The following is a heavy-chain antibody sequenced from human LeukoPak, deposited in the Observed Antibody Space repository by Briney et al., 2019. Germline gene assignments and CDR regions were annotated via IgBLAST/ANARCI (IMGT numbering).Heavy chain of an antibody. Sequence: SETLSLTCTVSGGSISSYYWTWIRQPPGKGLEWIGYIFYSGSTNYNPSLKSRVTISVDTSKNQFSLKLSSVTAADTAVYYCARWGQYYYGSGSYYNVFDYWGQGTLVTVSS. CDR3: ARWGQYYYGSGSYYNVFDY. CDR2: IFYSGST. D-gene: IGHD3-10*01. CDR1: GGSISSYY. V-gene: IGHV4-59*01. J-gene: IGHJ4*02.